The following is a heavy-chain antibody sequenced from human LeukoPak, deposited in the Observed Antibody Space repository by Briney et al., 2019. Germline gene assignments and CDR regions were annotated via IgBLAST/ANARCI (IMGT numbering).Heavy chain of an antibody. J-gene: IGHJ6*02. CDR3: AKDFQYCCSTTCYPGGHGMDV. V-gene: IGHV3-30*18. CDR2: ISYDGSNQ. D-gene: IGHD2-2*01. Sequence: GGSLRLSCAGSGFTFSSYGMHWVRQAPGKGLEWVAVISYDGSNQFYADSVKGRFTISRDNSKDTLYLQMNSLRAEDTAVYYCAKDFQYCCSTTCYPGGHGMDVWGQGTTVTVSS. CDR1: GFTFSSYG.